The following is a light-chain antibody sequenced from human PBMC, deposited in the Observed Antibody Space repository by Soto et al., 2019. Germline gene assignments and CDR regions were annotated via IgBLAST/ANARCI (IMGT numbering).Light chain of an antibody. V-gene: IGLV2-14*03. CDR1: SGDVGGYNY. J-gene: IGLJ1*01. CDR2: DVS. Sequence: QSVLTQPASVSGSPGQSITISCTGTSGDVGGYNYVTWYQHHPGKAPKLMIHDVSIRPSGISFRFSGSKSGTTAYLTISGLQPEDEAEYYCCSYASSTSYVFGTGTKATV. CDR3: CSYASSTSYV.